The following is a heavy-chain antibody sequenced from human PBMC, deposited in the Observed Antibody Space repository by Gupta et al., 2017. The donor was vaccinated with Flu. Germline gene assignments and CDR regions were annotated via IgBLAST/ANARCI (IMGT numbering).Heavy chain of an antibody. V-gene: IGHV4-59*08. CDR3: ARLRIKWGRPLNYGMDV. Sequence: QVQLQESGPGLVKPSETLSLTCTVSGGSISSYYWRWIRQPPGKGLEWIGYIYYSGSTNYNPSLKSRVTISVDTSKNQFSLKLSSVTAADTAVYYCARLRIKWGRPLNYGMDVWGQGTTVTVSS. CDR2: IYYSGST. D-gene: IGHD3-16*01. CDR1: GGSISSYY. J-gene: IGHJ6*02.